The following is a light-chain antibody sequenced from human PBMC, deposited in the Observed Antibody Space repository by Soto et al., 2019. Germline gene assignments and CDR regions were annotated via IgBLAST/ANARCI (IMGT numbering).Light chain of an antibody. V-gene: IGKV2-28*01. CDR2: MGS. J-gene: IGKJ1*01. CDR1: QSLLHSNGYTY. Sequence: IVVTQSPLSLTVTPGEPASISCRASQSLLHSNGYTYLDWYLQKPGQSPQVLIYMGSNRASGVPDRCSGSGSGTDFTLTISRVEAEDAGVYYCMQTLQTRTFGQGTKVDIK. CDR3: MQTLQTRT.